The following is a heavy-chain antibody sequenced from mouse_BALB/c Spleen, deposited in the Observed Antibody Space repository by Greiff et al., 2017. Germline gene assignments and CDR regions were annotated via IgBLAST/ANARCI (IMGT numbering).Heavy chain of an antibody. CDR2: ISSGGSYT. CDR1: GFTFSSYA. V-gene: IGHV5-9-4*01. CDR3: ARVSDY. Sequence: EVQLQESGGGLVKPGGSLKLSCAASGFTFSSYAMSWVRQTPEKRLEWVATISSGGSYTYYPDTVTGRFTISRDNAKNTLYLEMSSLRSEDTAMYYCARVSDYWGQGTTLTVSS. J-gene: IGHJ2*01.